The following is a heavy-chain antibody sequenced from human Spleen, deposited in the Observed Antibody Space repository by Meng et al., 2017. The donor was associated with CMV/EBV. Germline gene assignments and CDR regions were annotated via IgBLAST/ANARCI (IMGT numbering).Heavy chain of an antibody. CDR2: ISDDGSDK. CDR1: GFTFSYYA. V-gene: IGHV3-30*04. Sequence: GGSLRLSCAASGFTFSYYAIHWVRQAPGRGLEWVAIISDDGSDKYYADSVKGRFTISRDNSKNTLYLQMNSLRAEDTAVYYCAKDTTIFGVIGNWFDPWGQGTLVTVSS. J-gene: IGHJ5*02. D-gene: IGHD3-3*01. CDR3: AKDTTIFGVIGNWFDP.